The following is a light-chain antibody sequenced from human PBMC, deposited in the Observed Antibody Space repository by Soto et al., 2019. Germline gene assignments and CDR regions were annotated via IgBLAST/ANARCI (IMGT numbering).Light chain of an antibody. CDR2: EDK. CDR1: SGSIASNY. Sequence: NFMLTQPHSVSESPGKTVTISCTRSSGSIASNYVQWYQQRPGSAPTTVIYEDKQRPSGVPDRFSGSTDGSSNSASLTIPGLQTEDEGDYYCQSYDSSTVVFGGGTQLTVL. CDR3: QSYDSSTVV. V-gene: IGLV6-57*04. J-gene: IGLJ2*01.